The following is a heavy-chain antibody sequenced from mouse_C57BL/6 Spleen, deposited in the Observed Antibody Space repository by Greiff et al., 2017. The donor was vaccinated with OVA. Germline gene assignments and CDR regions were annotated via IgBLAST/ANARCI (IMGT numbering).Heavy chain of an antibody. V-gene: IGHV1-85*01. D-gene: IGHD2-3*01. J-gene: IGHJ3*01. CDR3: ARSWDGYYTSWFAY. Sequence: LVESGPELVKPGASVKLSCKASGYTFTSYDINWVKQRPGQGLEWIGWIYPRDGSTKYNEKFKGKATLTVDTSSSTAYMELHSLTSEDSAVYFCARSWDGYYTSWFAYWGQGTLVTVSA. CDR1: GYTFTSYD. CDR2: IYPRDGST.